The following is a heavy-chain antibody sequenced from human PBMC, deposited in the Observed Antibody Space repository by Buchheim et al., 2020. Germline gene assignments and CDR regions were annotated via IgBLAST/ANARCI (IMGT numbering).Heavy chain of an antibody. CDR3: ARGRNDYGDYLYISP. CDR2: IYYSGST. V-gene: IGHV4-30-4*01. CDR1: GGSISSGDYY. Sequence: QVQLQESGPGLVKPSQTLSLTCTVSGGSISSGDYYWSWIRQPPGKGLEWIGYIYYSGSTYYNPSLKSRVTVSVDTSTNQLSLKLSSVTAADTAVYYCARGRNDYGDYLYISPWGQGTL. D-gene: IGHD4-17*01. J-gene: IGHJ5*02.